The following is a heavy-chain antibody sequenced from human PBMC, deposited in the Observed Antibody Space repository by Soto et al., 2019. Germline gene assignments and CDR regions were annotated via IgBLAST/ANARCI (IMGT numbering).Heavy chain of an antibody. D-gene: IGHD2-2*01. CDR3: ARGGGSTKVDY. CDR1: GGSITSSGYY. V-gene: IGHV4-31*03. Sequence: QVQLQESGPGLVKPSQTLSLTCTVSGGSITSSGYYWIWNLQHPGEGLEWIGFTSNTGSYSYNPSLKIRVTISVDTSSIQFALTLKSVTAASTAVYYCARGGGSTKVDYWGQGTLVTVSP. J-gene: IGHJ4*02. CDR2: TSNTGSY.